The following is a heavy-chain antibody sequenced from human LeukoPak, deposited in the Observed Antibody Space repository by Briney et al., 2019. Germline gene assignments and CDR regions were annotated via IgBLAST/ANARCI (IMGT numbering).Heavy chain of an antibody. CDR1: GFTFSSYS. Sequence: GGSLRLSCAASGFTFSSYSMNWVRQAPGKGLEWVSSISSSSSYIYYADSVKGRFTISRDNAKNSLYLQMNSLRAEDTAVYYCARESYYDSRDSFSDAFHIWGQGTMVTVSS. CDR3: ARESYYDSRDSFSDAFHI. J-gene: IGHJ3*02. V-gene: IGHV3-21*04. D-gene: IGHD3-22*01. CDR2: ISSSSSYI.